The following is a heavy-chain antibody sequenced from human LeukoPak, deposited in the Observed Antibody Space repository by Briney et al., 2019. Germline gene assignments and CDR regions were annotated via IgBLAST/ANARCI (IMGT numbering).Heavy chain of an antibody. CDR3: ASGQWLARLDY. Sequence: PSETVSLTCTVSGGSVSSYYWSWIRQPAGKGLEWIGRIYTSGSTNYNPSLKSRVTMSVDTSKNQFSLKLSSVTAADTAVYYCASGQWLARLDYWGQGTLVTVSS. J-gene: IGHJ4*02. D-gene: IGHD6-19*01. V-gene: IGHV4-4*07. CDR1: GGSVSSYY. CDR2: IYTSGST.